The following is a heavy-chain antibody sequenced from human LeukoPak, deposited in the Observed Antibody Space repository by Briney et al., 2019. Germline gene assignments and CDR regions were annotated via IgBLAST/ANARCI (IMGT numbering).Heavy chain of an antibody. J-gene: IGHJ4*02. V-gene: IGHV4-34*01. Sequence: SETLSLTCAVYGGSFSGYYWSWIRQPPGKGLEWIGEINHSGSTNYNPSLKSRVTISVDTSKNQFSLKLSSVTAADTAVYYCARHGIPEVVAVAQVADTPDYWGQGTLVTVSS. D-gene: IGHD6-19*01. CDR3: ARHGIPEVVAVAQVADTPDY. CDR1: GGSFSGYY. CDR2: INHSGST.